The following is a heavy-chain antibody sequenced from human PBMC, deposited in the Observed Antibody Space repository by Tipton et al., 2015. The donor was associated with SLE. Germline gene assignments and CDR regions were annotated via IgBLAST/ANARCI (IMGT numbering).Heavy chain of an antibody. CDR1: GGSISSYY. J-gene: IGHJ4*02. D-gene: IGHD2-21*02. CDR3: AREGREVTVRPVDN. Sequence: TLSLTCTVFGGSISSYYWSWIRQPAGKGLEWIGQIHSSGSTSYNPSLKSRVSISVDMSKNQVSLKLSSVTAADTALYYCAREGREVTVRPVDNWGQGIPVTVSS. CDR2: IHSSGST. V-gene: IGHV4-4*07.